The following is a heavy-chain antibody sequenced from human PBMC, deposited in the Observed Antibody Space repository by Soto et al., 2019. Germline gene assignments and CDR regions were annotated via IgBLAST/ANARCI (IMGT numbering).Heavy chain of an antibody. CDR1: GGSISSYY. CDR3: ARVPKIEQQLVFDY. J-gene: IGHJ4*02. Sequence: PSETLSLTCTVSGGSISSYYWSWIRQPPGKGLEWIGYIYYSGSTNYNPSLKSRVTISVDTSKNQFSLKLSSVTAADTAVYYCARVPKIEQQLVFDYWGQGTLVTVSS. V-gene: IGHV4-59*01. D-gene: IGHD6-13*01. CDR2: IYYSGST.